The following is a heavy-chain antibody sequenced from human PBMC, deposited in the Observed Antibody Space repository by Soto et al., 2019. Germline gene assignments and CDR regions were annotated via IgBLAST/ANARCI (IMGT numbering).Heavy chain of an antibody. CDR3: AHRRSATHFDY. CDR1: GFSLFTSGVG. V-gene: IGHV2-5*02. D-gene: IGHD1-26*01. Sequence: QITLTESGPTLVKPTQTLTLTCTFSGFSLFTSGVGVGWIRQPPGKALEWLALIYWDDDKRYSPSMKTRLTINQNTPQNQVVLTMTNMDPMDTATYYCAHRRSATHFDYWGQGTLVTVSS. CDR2: IYWDDDK. J-gene: IGHJ4*02.